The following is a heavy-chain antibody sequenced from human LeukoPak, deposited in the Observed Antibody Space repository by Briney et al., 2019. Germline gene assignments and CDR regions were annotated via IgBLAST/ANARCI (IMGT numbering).Heavy chain of an antibody. CDR1: GFTFSDYY. Sequence: PGGSLRLSCAASGFTFSDYYMSWIRQAPGKGLEWVSYISSSGSTIYYADSVKGRFTISRDNAKNSLYLQMYSLRAEDTAVYYCARDSRSGVFGVAPFDYWGQGTLVTVSS. J-gene: IGHJ4*02. CDR2: ISSSGSTI. CDR3: ARDSRSGVFGVAPFDY. D-gene: IGHD3-3*01. V-gene: IGHV3-11*04.